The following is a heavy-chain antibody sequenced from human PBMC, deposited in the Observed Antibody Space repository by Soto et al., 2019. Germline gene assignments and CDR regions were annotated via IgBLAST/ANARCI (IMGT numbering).Heavy chain of an antibody. Sequence: ASVKVSCKASGYTFTSYAMHWVRQAPGQRLEWMGWINAGNGNTKYSQKFQGRVTITRDTSASTAYMELGSLRSEDTAVYYCATTIFGVVTIDYYYYGMDVWGQGTTVTVSS. V-gene: IGHV1-3*01. D-gene: IGHD3-3*01. CDR3: ATTIFGVVTIDYYYYGMDV. J-gene: IGHJ6*02. CDR1: GYTFTSYA. CDR2: INAGNGNT.